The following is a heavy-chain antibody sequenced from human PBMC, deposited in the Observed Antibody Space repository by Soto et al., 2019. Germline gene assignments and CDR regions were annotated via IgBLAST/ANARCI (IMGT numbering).Heavy chain of an antibody. Sequence: GGSLRLSCAASGFTFSSYAMHWVRQAPGKGLEWVAVISYDGSNKYYADSVKGRFTISRDNSKNTLYLQMNRLRAEDTAVYYCVAGTNSGYYYYYGMDVWVQGTTVTVSS. CDR1: GFTFSSYA. CDR2: ISYDGSNK. J-gene: IGHJ6*02. D-gene: IGHD6-19*01. V-gene: IGHV3-30-3*01. CDR3: VAGTNSGYYYYYGMDV.